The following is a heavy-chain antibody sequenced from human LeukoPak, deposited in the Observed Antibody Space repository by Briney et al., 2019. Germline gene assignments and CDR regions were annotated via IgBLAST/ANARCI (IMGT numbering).Heavy chain of an antibody. CDR3: AKDRKGVFDY. CDR2: ISYDGSNK. CDR1: GFTFSSYG. D-gene: IGHD2-8*01. J-gene: IGHJ4*02. V-gene: IGHV3-30*18. Sequence: GGSLRLSCAASGFTFSSYGMHWVRQAPGKGLEWVAVISYDGSNKHYADSVKGRFTISRDNSKNTLYLQMNSLRAEDTAVYYCAKDRKGVFDYWGQGTLVTVSS.